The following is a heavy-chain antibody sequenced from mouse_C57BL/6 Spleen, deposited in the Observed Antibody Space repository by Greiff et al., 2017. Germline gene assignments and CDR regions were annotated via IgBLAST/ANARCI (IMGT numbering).Heavy chain of an antibody. CDR1: GFTFTSYW. D-gene: IGHD1-1*01. CDR2: IDPSDSYT. V-gene: IGHV1-69*01. Sequence: VQLQQPGAELVMPGASVKLSCKASGFTFTSYWMHWVKQRPGQGLEWIGEIDPSDSYTNYNQKFKGKSTLTIDKSSSTAYMQLISLTSEDSAVYYCARGDTTYAMDYWGQGTSVTVSS. CDR3: ARGDTTYAMDY. J-gene: IGHJ4*01.